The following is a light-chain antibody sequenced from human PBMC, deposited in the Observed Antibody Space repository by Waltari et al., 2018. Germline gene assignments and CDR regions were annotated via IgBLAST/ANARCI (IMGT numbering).Light chain of an antibody. CDR1: QGLSSA. CDR2: DAS. Sequence: AIQLTQSPSSLSASVGDRVTITCRASQGLSSALAWYQQKPGKAPTVLIYDASSLESGGPSRFRGSGSGTYFTLTISSLQPEDFATYYCQQFNSFPITFGLGTRLDIK. V-gene: IGKV1-13*02. J-gene: IGKJ5*01. CDR3: QQFNSFPIT.